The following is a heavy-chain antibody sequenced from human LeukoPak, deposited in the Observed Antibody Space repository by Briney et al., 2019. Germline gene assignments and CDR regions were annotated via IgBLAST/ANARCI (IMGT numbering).Heavy chain of an antibody. CDR2: ISAYYGNT. J-gene: IGHJ1*01. CDR1: GYTFTNYG. V-gene: IGHV1-18*01. Sequence: GASVTVSCTASGYTFTNYGISWVRQAPGQGLEWMGWISAYYGNTNYAQKLQDRVTMTTDTSTSIAYMEVRSLTSDDTAVYYCARTWSGSHCIQHWGQGTLVTVSS. CDR3: ARTWSGSHCIQH. D-gene: IGHD1-26*01.